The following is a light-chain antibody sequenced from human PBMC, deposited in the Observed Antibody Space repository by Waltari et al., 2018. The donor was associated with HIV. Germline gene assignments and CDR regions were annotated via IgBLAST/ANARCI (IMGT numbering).Light chain of an antibody. J-gene: IGLJ3*02. CDR2: GKN. Sequence: SSELTQDPAVSVALGQTVRITCQGDSLRNYYASWYQQKPGQAPVLVIYGKNNRHSGIPDRFSGSSSGNTASLTITGTQAEDEADYYCNSRDSSGYHLVFGGGTRLTVL. V-gene: IGLV3-19*01. CDR1: SLRNYY. CDR3: NSRDSSGYHLV.